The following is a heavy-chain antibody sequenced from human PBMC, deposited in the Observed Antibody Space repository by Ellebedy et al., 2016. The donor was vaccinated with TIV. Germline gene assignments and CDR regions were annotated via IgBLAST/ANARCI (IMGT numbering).Heavy chain of an antibody. CDR1: GYSFTNYW. D-gene: IGHD4-23*01. CDR3: ARHSGGGQGVFDI. J-gene: IGHJ3*02. CDR2: IDPSDYQI. Sequence: KVSCKASGYSFTNYWITWVRQLPGKGLEWMGKIDPSDYQITYSPSFQGNVTITADTSTSTAYLRWSSLRASDTAIYYCARHSGGGQGVFDIWGLGTIVTVSS. V-gene: IGHV5-10-1*01.